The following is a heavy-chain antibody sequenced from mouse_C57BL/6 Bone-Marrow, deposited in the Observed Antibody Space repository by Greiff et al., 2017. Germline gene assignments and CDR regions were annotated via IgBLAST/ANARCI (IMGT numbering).Heavy chain of an antibody. V-gene: IGHV1-55*01. CDR1: GYTFTSYW. CDR3: ASDDDGYYYAWFAY. J-gene: IGHJ3*01. Sequence: QVQLQQPGAELVKPGASVKMSCKASGYTFTSYWITWVKQRPGQGLEWIGDIYPGSGSTIYNEKFKSKATLPVDTSSSTAYMQLSSLTSEDSAVYYCASDDDGYYYAWFAYWGQGTLVTVSA. D-gene: IGHD2-3*01. CDR2: IYPGSGST.